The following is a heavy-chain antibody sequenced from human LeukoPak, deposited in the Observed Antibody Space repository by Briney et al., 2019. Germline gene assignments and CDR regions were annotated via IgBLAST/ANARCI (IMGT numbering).Heavy chain of an antibody. V-gene: IGHV1-2*02. CDR3: ARDLIPYAGYSGYALTGFDY. CDR1: GYTFTGYY. Sequence: ASVKVSCKASGYTFTGYYMHWVRQAPGQGLEWMGWINPNSGGTNYAKKFQGRVTMTCDTSISTAYMELSRLRSDDTAVYYCARDLIPYAGYSGYALTGFDYWGQGTLVTVSS. CDR2: INPNSGGT. J-gene: IGHJ4*02. D-gene: IGHD5-12*01.